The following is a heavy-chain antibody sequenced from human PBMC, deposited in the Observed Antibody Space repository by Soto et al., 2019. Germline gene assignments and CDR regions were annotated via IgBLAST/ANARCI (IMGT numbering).Heavy chain of an antibody. J-gene: IGHJ6*02. CDR3: ARERLKGEGDNYDSSGPTPGMDV. D-gene: IGHD3-22*01. Sequence: ASVKVSCKASGYTFTGYYMHWVRQAPGQGLEWMGWINPNSGGTNYAQKFQGWVTMTRDTSISTAYMELSRLRSDDTAVYYCARERLKGEGDNYDSSGPTPGMDVWGQGTTVTVSS. CDR1: GYTFTGYY. CDR2: INPNSGGT. V-gene: IGHV1-2*04.